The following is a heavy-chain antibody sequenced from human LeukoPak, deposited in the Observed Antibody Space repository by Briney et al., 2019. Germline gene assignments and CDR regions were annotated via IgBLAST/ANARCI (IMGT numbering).Heavy chain of an antibody. CDR3: ARESRTITFDY. CDR1: GSTFSSYS. J-gene: IGHJ4*02. CDR2: ISSSSSYI. Sequence: GGSLRLSCAASGSTFSSYSMNWVRQAPGKGLEWVSSISSSSSYIYYADSVKGRFTISRDNAKNSLYLQMNSLRAEDTAVYYCARESRTITFDYWGQGTLVTVSS. V-gene: IGHV3-21*01.